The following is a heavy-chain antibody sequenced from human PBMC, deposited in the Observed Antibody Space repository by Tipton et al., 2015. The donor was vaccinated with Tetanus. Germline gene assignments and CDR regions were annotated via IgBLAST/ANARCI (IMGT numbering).Heavy chain of an antibody. D-gene: IGHD3/OR15-3a*01. CDR1: GYTFTHYG. CDR2: ISPFNENV. V-gene: IGHV1-18*01. Sequence: QVQLVQSGAEVKKPGASVKVSCKASGYTFTHYGVNWVRQAPGQGLEWMGWISPFNENVNYAEKFQGRPPMTTDRSTATVYMDLRSLRSDDTAVYYCARGRGLGPHEYFEHWGQGTLVTVSS. CDR3: ARGRGLGPHEYFEH. J-gene: IGHJ5*02.